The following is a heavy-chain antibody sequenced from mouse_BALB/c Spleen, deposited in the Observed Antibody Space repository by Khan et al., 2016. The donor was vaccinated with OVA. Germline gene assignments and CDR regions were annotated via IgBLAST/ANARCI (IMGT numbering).Heavy chain of an antibody. CDR2: INTETGEP. D-gene: IGHD2-2*01. CDR1: GYIFTDYS. Sequence: QIQLVQSGPELKKPGETVKISCKASGYIFTDYSIHWVKQAPGKGLKWMGWINTETGEPTYADGFMGRFVFSLDTSASTAYLQINNLKNEDTATYFCARGGYDGYYFAMDYWGQGTSVTVSS. J-gene: IGHJ4*01. V-gene: IGHV9-2-1*01. CDR3: ARGGYDGYYFAMDY.